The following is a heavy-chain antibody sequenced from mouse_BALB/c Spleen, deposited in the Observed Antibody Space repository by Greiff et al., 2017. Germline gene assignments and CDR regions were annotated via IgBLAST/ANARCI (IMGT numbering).Heavy chain of an antibody. CDR2: IDPENGDT. V-gene: IGHV14-4*02. Sequence: VQLKESGAELVRSGASVKLSCTASGFNIKDYYMHWVKQRPEKGLEWIGWIDPENGDTEYAPKFQGKATMTADTSSNTAYLQLSSLTSEDTAVYYCAGGYYAMDYWGQGTSVTVSS. CDR1: GFNIKDYY. J-gene: IGHJ4*01. CDR3: AGGYYAMDY.